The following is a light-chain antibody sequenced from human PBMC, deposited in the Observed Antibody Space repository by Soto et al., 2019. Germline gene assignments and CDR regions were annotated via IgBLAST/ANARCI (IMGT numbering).Light chain of an antibody. CDR1: MRDVGAYNL. CDR3: CSYAGTYTEV. V-gene: IGLV2-14*01. CDR2: EVR. J-gene: IGLJ7*01. Sequence: QSVLTQPASVSGSAGQSITISCSGTMRDVGAYNLVSWYQQHPGTAPKLIIYEVRNRPSGISSRFSGSRSGNTASLTISGLQAEDEADYYCCSYAGTYTEVFGGGTQLTVL.